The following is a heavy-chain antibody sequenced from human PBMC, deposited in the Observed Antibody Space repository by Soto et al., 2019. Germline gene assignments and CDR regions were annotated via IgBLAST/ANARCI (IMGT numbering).Heavy chain of an antibody. D-gene: IGHD3-3*01. V-gene: IGHV1-3*01. CDR1: GYTFTSYA. Sequence: VKVSCKASGYTFTSYAVHWVRQAPGQRLEWMGWINAGNGNTKYSQKFQGRVTITRDTSASTAYMELSSLRSEDTAVYYCARMYDFWSGYYSCWGQGTLVTVSS. CDR2: INAGNGNT. J-gene: IGHJ4*02. CDR3: ARMYDFWSGYYSC.